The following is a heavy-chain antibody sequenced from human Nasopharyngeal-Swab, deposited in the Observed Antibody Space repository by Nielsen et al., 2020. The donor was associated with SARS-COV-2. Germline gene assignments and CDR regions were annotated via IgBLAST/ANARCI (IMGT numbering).Heavy chain of an antibody. CDR1: GFTFSSYS. V-gene: IGHV3-21*01. CDR3: AREEPNHYRYNWNFEVPLDY. J-gene: IGHJ4*02. Sequence: GESLKISCAASGFTFSSYSMNWVRQAPGKGLEWVSSISSSSSYIYYADSVKGRFTISRDNAKNSLYLQMNSLRAEDTAVYYCAREEPNHYRYNWNFEVPLDYWGQGTLVTVSS. D-gene: IGHD1-7*01. CDR2: ISSSSSYI.